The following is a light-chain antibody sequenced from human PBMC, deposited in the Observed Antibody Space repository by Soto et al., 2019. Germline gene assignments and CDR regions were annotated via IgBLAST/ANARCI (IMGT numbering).Light chain of an antibody. CDR2: DAS. J-gene: IGKJ1*01. V-gene: IGKV3-11*01. CDR3: QQRSNWPRT. Sequence: EIVLTQSPATLSLSPGERATLSCRASQSVSSYLAWYQQKPGQAPRLLIYDASNRATGIPAKFSGSGSGTDFTLTISSLEPEDFAVYYCQQRSNWPRTFGQGNK. CDR1: QSVSSY.